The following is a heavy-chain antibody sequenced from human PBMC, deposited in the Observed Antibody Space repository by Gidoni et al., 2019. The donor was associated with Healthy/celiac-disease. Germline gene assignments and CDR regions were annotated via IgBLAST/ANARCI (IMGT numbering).Heavy chain of an antibody. J-gene: IGHJ6*02. CDR3: ARDCLMVRGVIVSGVGCGMDV. V-gene: IGHV1-2*02. CDR1: GYTCTGYE. Sequence: QVQLVQSGAEVKKPGASVKVSCKASGYTCTGYEMHWVRQAPGQGLGWMGWINPNSGSTTYAQKFQGRVTMTRDTSISTAYMELSRLGSDDTAVYYCARDCLMVRGVIVSGVGCGMDVWGQGTTVTVSS. D-gene: IGHD3-10*01. CDR2: INPNSGST.